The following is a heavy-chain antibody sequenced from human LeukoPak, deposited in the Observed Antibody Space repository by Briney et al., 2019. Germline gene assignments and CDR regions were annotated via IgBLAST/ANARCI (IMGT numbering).Heavy chain of an antibody. D-gene: IGHD3-22*01. J-gene: IGHJ4*02. V-gene: IGHV1-8*01. CDR1: GYTFTSYD. CDR3: ARSTYYYDSSGYYYDKDFDY. Sequence: ASVKVSCKASGYTFTSYDINWVRQATGQGLEWMGWMNPNSGNTGYAQKFQGRVTITRDTSASTAHMELSSLRSEDTAVYYCARSTYYYDSSGYYYDKDFDYWGQGTLVTVSS. CDR2: MNPNSGNT.